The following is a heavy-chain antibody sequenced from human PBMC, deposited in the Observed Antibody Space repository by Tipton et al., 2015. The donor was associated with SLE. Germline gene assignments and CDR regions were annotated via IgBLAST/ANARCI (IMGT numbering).Heavy chain of an antibody. CDR1: GGSISSHY. Sequence: TLSLTCTVSGGSISSHYWSWIRQPPGKGLEWIGYIYYSGSINYNPSLKSRVTISVDTSKNQFSLKLSSVTAADTAVYYCARFGTVFDYWGQGTLVTVSS. J-gene: IGHJ4*02. V-gene: IGHV4-59*11. CDR2: IYYSGSI. CDR3: ARFGTVFDY. D-gene: IGHD1-7*01.